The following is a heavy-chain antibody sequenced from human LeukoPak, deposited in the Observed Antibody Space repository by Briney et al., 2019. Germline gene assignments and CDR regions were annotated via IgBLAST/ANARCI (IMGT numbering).Heavy chain of an antibody. D-gene: IGHD2-15*01. CDR2: ISAYNGNT. CDR1: GYTFTSYG. V-gene: IGHV1-18*01. CDR3: ARDRYHCSGGSCYPDDY. J-gene: IGHJ4*02. Sequence: ASVKVSCKASGYTFTSYGISWVRQAPGQGLEWMGWISAYNGNTNYAQKLQGRVTMTTDTSTSTAYMELRSLRSDDTAVYYCARDRYHCSGGSCYPDDYWGQGTLVTVSS.